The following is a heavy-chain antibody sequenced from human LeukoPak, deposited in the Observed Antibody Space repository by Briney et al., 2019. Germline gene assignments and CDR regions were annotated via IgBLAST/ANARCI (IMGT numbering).Heavy chain of an antibody. J-gene: IGHJ4*02. CDR1: GGSISSSSYY. Sequence: SETLSLTCTASGGSISSSSYYWGWIRQPPGKGLEWIGSIYYSGSTYYNPSLKSRVTISVDTSKNQFSLKLSSVTAADTAVYYCAMGNGYYSLYYFDYWGQGTLVTVSS. D-gene: IGHD5-18*01. CDR3: AMGNGYYSLYYFDY. V-gene: IGHV4-39*01. CDR2: IYYSGST.